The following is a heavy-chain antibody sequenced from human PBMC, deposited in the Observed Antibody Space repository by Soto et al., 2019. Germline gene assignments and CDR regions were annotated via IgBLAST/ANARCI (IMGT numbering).Heavy chain of an antibody. V-gene: IGHV1-2*04. CDR3: AREGPVDYYDSSGYSYGMDV. D-gene: IGHD3-22*01. CDR1: GYTFTGYY. CDR2: INPNSGGT. Sequence: ASVKVSCKASGYTFTGYYMHWVRQAPGQGLEWMGWINPNSGGTNYAQKFQGWVTMTRDTSISTAYMELSRLRSDDTAVYYCAREGPVDYYDSSGYSYGMDVWGQGTTVTVSS. J-gene: IGHJ6*02.